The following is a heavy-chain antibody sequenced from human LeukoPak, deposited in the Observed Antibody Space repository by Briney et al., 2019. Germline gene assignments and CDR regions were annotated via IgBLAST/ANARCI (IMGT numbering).Heavy chain of an antibody. D-gene: IGHD3-9*01. J-gene: IGHJ4*02. CDR1: GFTFSSYA. CDR3: AKDRDFDWLLSFDY. CDR2: ISGSSGST. V-gene: IGHV3-23*01. Sequence: GGSLRLSCAASGFTFSSYAMSWVRQAPGKGLEWVSAISGSSGSTYYADSVKGRFAISRDNSKNTLYLQMNSLRAEDTAVYYCAKDRDFDWLLSFDYWGQGTLVTVSS.